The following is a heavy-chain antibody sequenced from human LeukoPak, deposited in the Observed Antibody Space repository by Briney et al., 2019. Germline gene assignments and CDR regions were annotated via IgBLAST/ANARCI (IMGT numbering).Heavy chain of an antibody. D-gene: IGHD3-22*01. Sequence: ASVKVSCKASGYTFTCYYMHWVRQAPGQGLEWMGWINPNSGGTNYAQKFQGWVTMTRDTSISTAYMELSRLRSDDTAVYYCARGAFVDYYDSSGYYDYWGQGTLVTVSS. CDR3: ARGAFVDYYDSSGYYDY. CDR1: GYTFTCYY. J-gene: IGHJ4*02. V-gene: IGHV1-2*04. CDR2: INPNSGGT.